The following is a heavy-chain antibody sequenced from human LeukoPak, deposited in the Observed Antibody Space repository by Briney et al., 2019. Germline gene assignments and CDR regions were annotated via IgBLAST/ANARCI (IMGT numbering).Heavy chain of an antibody. CDR3: ARGSFSSSSWDY. CDR1: GGSISSGGYY. J-gene: IGHJ4*02. Sequence: PSQTLSLTCTVSGGSISSGGYYWSWIRQHPGKGLEWIGYIYYSGSTHYNPSLKSRVTISVDTSKNQFSLKLSSVTAADTAVYYCARGSFSSSSWDYWGQGTLVTVSS. V-gene: IGHV4-31*03. D-gene: IGHD6-6*01. CDR2: IYYSGST.